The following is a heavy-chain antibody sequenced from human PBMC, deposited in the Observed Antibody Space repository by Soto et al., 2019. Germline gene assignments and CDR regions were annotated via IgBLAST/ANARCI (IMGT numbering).Heavy chain of an antibody. CDR3: AKSIEHYYYYYGMDV. CDR2: ISYDGSNK. Sequence: QLGGSLRLSCAASGFTFSSYGMHWVRQAPGKGLEWVAVISYDGSNKYYADSVKGRFTISRDNSKNTLYLQMNSLRAEDTAVYYCAKSIEHYYYYYGMDVWGQGTTVTVSS. J-gene: IGHJ6*02. V-gene: IGHV3-30*18. CDR1: GFTFSSYG.